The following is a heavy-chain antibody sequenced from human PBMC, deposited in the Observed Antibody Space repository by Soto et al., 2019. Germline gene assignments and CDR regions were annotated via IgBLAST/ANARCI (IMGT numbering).Heavy chain of an antibody. Sequence: EVQLLESGGGLVQPGGSLRLSCAASGFTFSSYAMSWVRQAPGKGLEWVSAISGSGGSTYYADSVKGRFTISRDNSKNPLYLQMNSLRAEDTAVYYCAKWPPCSGSSCYPFDYWGQGTLVNVSS. J-gene: IGHJ4*02. V-gene: IGHV3-23*01. D-gene: IGHD2-15*01. CDR1: GFTFSSYA. CDR2: ISGSGGST. CDR3: AKWPPCSGSSCYPFDY.